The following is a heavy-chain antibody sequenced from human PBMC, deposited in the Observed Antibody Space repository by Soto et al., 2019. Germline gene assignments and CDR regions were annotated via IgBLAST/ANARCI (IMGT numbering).Heavy chain of an antibody. CDR2: ILPFFGTA. V-gene: IGHV1-69*13. Sequence: QVHLVQSGAEVKKPGSSVKVSCKYSGGTFRTESINWVRQAPGQGPEWMGGILPFFGTADYAPGFQGRVSNNSEGATTTAYRELRSLTSHDTAVAFCPPVRDYGGNSGACDVCSEGTTVTVSS. D-gene: IGHD4-17*01. CDR3: PPVRDYGGNSGACDV. CDR1: GGTFRTES. J-gene: IGHJ3*01.